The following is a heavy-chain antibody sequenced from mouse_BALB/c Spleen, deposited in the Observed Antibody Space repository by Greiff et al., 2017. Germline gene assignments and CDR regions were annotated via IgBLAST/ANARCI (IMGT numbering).Heavy chain of an antibody. V-gene: IGHV1-7*01. CDR2: INPSTGYT. D-gene: IGHD2-4*01. CDR1: GYTFTSYW. Sequence: VQLQQSGAELAKPGASVKMSCKASGYTFTSYWMHWVKQRPGQGLEWIGYINPSTGYTEYNQKFKDKATLTADKSSSTSYMQLSSLTSEDSAVYYCARGTRITTGAWFAYWGQGTLVTVSA. J-gene: IGHJ3*01. CDR3: ARGTRITTGAWFAY.